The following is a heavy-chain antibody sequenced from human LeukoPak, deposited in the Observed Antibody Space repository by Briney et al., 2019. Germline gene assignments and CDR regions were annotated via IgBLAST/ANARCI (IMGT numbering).Heavy chain of an antibody. CDR2: INPNSGGT. CDR1: GYTFTGYY. D-gene: IGHD3-22*01. Sequence: GASVKVSCKASGYTFTGYYMHWVRQAPGQGLEWMGWINPNSGGTNYAQKFQGRVTMTRDTSISTAYMELRSLRSDDTAVYYCARDEVPGGYHTQLIWGQGTMVTVSS. CDR3: ARDEVPGGYHTQLI. J-gene: IGHJ3*02. V-gene: IGHV1-2*02.